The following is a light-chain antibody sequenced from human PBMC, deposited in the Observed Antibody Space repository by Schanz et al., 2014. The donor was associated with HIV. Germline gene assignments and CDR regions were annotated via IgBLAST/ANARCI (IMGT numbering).Light chain of an antibody. CDR2: ATY. Sequence: QSVLIQPPSASGTPGQRVTLSCSASSSNIATNAVNWYQQFPGTAPKLLIYATYNRPSGVPDRFSGSKSGTSATLGISGLRSEDEADYYCGTWDDSLNGWVFGGGTKLTVL. CDR3: GTWDDSLNGWV. CDR1: SSNIATNA. J-gene: IGLJ3*02. V-gene: IGLV1-44*01.